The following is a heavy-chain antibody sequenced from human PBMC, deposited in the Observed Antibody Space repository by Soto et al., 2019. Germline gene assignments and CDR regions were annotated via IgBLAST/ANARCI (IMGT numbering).Heavy chain of an antibody. J-gene: IGHJ3*02. V-gene: IGHV3-30*18. CDR1: GFTFSSYG. CDR2: ISYDGSNK. CDR3: ANWGLYYDSSGDAFDI. D-gene: IGHD3-22*01. Sequence: GGSLRLSCAASGFTFSSYGMHWVRQAPGKGLEWVAVISYDGSNKYYADSVKGRFTISRDNSKNTLYLQMNSLRAEDTIVYYCANWGLYYDSSGDAFDIWGQGTMVTVSS.